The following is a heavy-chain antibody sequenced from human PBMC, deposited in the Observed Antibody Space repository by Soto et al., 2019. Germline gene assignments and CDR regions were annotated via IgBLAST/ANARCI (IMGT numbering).Heavy chain of an antibody. CDR1: GDSITNNNYH. CDR3: ASLNNGRPGDS. D-gene: IGHD2-8*01. J-gene: IGHJ4*02. Sequence: PSETLSLTCTVSGDSITNNNYHWGGTRQPPGRGLEWTGTVYSNGNTYYNPSLKRPPAISVDTSKNQFSLSLISVTAADTAVYFCASLNNGRPGDSWGQRTLVTVSS. V-gene: IGHV4-39*01. CDR2: VYSNGNT.